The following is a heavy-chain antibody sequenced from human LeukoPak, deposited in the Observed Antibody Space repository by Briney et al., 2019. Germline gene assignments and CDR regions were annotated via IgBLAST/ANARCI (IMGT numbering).Heavy chain of an antibody. D-gene: IGHD1-1*01. CDR1: GGSVNSSSYY. Sequence: SETLSLTCTVSGGSVNSSSYYWGWIRQPPGKGLEWIGSIYYSGSTYYNPSLKSRVTMSVDKSKNQVSVTLSSLTAADTAVYYCARAESYNLPYWGQGILVTVSS. CDR3: ARAESYNLPY. J-gene: IGHJ4*02. V-gene: IGHV4-39*07. CDR2: IYYSGST.